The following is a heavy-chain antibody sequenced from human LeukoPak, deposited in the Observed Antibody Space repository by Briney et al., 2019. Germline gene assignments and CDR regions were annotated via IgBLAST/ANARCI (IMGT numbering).Heavy chain of an antibody. D-gene: IGHD4-17*01. V-gene: IGHV3-15*05. J-gene: IGHJ4*02. CDR2: IKSITDGGTA. CDR1: GFTFSDYY. CDR3: TTDPMTAVTNLGY. Sequence: GGSLRLSCAASGFTFSDYYMSWVRQATGKGLEWVGRIKSITDGGTADYAAPVKGRFTISRDDSKNTLYLEMNSLKTEDTAFYYCTTDPMTAVTNLGYWGQGTLVTVSS.